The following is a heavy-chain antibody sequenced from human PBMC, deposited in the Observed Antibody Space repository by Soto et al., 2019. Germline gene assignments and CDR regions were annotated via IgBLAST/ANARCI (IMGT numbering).Heavy chain of an antibody. D-gene: IGHD3-10*01. CDR3: ARRGVGELLWFGELLSPYYFDY. V-gene: IGHV4-39*01. CDR1: GGSISSSSYY. J-gene: IGHJ4*02. CDR2: IYYSGST. Sequence: SETLSLTCTVSGGSISSSSYYWGWIRQPPGKGLEWIGSIYYSGSTYYNPSLKSRVTISVDTSKNQFSLKLSSVTAADTAVYYCARRGVGELLWFGELLSPYYFDYWGQGTLVTVSS.